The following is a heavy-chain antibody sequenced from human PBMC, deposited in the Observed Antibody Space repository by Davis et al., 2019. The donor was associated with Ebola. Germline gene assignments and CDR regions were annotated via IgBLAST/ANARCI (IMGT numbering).Heavy chain of an antibody. CDR3: APSLLW. D-gene: IGHD2-2*01. CDR2: IGPSGNSF. V-gene: IGHV3-11*04. J-gene: IGHJ3*01. Sequence: PGGSLRLSCEVSGFTFSDYYMSWIRQAPGKGLEWIAYIGPSGNSFYCADSVRGRFTISRDNAENSVYLQMNSLTTDDTALYYGAPSLLWWGQGTMVTVSS. CDR1: GFTFSDYY.